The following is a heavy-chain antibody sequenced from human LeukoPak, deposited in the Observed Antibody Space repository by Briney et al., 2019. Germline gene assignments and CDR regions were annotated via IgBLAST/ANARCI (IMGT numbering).Heavy chain of an antibody. V-gene: IGHV4-39*07. CDR3: ARDHSAWPLDY. CDR1: GGSISNSSYY. D-gene: IGHD5-12*01. Sequence: SETLSLTCTVSGGSISNSSYYWGWIRQPPGKGLEWIGSMYYSGSTYYNPSLKSRVTISVDTSKNQFSLKLSSVTAADTAVYYCARDHSAWPLDYWGQGTLVTVSS. CDR2: MYYSGST. J-gene: IGHJ4*02.